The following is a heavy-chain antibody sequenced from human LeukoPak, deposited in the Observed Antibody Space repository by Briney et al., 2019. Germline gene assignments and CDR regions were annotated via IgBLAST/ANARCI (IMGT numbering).Heavy chain of an antibody. CDR2: SGSGGST. V-gene: IGHV3-23*01. D-gene: IGHD5-18*01. CDR3: AKDRTGYSYGYVD. J-gene: IGHJ4*02. CDR1: GFTFRSHA. Sequence: GGSLRLSCTASGFTFRSHAMSWVRQAPGKGPEWVSVSGSGGSTYYADSVKGRFTISRDNSKNTLYLQMNSLRAEDTAVYYCAKDRTGYSYGYVDWGQGTLVTVSS.